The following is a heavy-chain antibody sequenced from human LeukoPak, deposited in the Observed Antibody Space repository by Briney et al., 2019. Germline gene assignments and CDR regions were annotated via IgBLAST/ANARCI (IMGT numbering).Heavy chain of an antibody. CDR1: GDSMSSYY. Sequence: SETLSLTCEISGDSMSSYYWNWNRQPPGQGLEWIGYIYYSGSSNYIPSLNSRATISVDTSKNEFSLKLSSVTAADTAVYYCARGSSGWYSHLDYWGQGTLVTVSS. CDR3: ARGSSGWYSHLDY. J-gene: IGHJ4*02. D-gene: IGHD6-19*01. CDR2: IYYSGSS. V-gene: IGHV4-59*01.